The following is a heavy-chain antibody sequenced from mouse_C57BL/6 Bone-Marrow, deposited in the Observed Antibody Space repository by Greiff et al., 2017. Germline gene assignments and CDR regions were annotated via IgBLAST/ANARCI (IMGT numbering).Heavy chain of an antibody. Sequence: EVHLVESGGDLVKPGGSLKLSCAASGFTFSSYGMSWVRQTPDKRLAWVATISSGGSYTYYPDSVKGRFTISRDNAKNTLYLQMSSLKSEDTAMYYCARRFYDGYYDYFDYWGQGTTLTVSS. CDR2: ISSGGSYT. CDR3: ARRFYDGYYDYFDY. D-gene: IGHD2-3*01. J-gene: IGHJ2*01. V-gene: IGHV5-6*01. CDR1: GFTFSSYG.